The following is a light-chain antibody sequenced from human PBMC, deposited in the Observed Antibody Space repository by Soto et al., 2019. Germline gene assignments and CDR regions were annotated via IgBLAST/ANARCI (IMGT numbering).Light chain of an antibody. CDR3: SSYTTSSSWV. CDR2: VVS. Sequence: QSVLTQPASVSGSPGQSITISCTGTSSDVGGYNYVSWFQQHPGKAPKLMIYVVSNRPSGISNRFSGSKSGNTASLTISGLQAEDEADYYCSSYTTSSSWVFGGGTEPTVL. CDR1: SSDVGGYNY. V-gene: IGLV2-14*01. J-gene: IGLJ3*02.